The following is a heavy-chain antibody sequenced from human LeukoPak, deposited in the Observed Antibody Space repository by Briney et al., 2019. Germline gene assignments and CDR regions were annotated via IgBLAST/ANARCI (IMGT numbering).Heavy chain of an antibody. CDR3: AKGPQLNSGYHPDY. Sequence: GGSLRLSCAVSGFTFSSYWMNWVRQAPGKGLEWVASIKQDGGEKSYVDSVKGRFTISRDNAKNSLYLQMNSLRVEDTAIFYCAKGPQLNSGYHPDYWGQGVLVTVSS. CDR2: IKQDGGEK. V-gene: IGHV3-7*03. CDR1: GFTFSSYW. D-gene: IGHD5-18*01. J-gene: IGHJ4*02.